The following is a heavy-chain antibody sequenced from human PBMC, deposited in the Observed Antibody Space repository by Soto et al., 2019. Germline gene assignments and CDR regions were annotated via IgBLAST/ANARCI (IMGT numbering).Heavy chain of an antibody. J-gene: IGHJ4*02. V-gene: IGHV4-39*02. Sequence: SETLSLTCTVSGGSVSSANYLWGWIRQPPGKGLEWIGSIYYSGTTYYNPSLKSRLNIFVDTSKNQFSLKLTSVTAADTAVYYCARDRTQQTIFDHWGQGTPVTVSS. CDR1: GGSVSSANYL. CDR3: ARDRTQQTIFDH. CDR2: IYYSGTT.